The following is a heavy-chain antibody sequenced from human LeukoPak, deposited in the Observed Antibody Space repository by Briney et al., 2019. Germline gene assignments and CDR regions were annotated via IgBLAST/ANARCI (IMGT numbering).Heavy chain of an antibody. CDR2: IYTSGST. CDR1: GGSISSGSYY. V-gene: IGHV4-61*02. CDR3: AREVYYMDV. Sequence: SETLSLTCTVSGGSISSGSYYWSWIRQPAGKGLEWIGRIYTSGSTNYNPSLKSRVTISVDTSKNQFSLKLSSVTAADTAVYYCAREVYYMDVWGKGTTVTVSS. J-gene: IGHJ6*03.